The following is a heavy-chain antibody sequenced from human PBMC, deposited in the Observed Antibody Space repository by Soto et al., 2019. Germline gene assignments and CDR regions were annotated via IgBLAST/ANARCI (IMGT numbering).Heavy chain of an antibody. J-gene: IGHJ5*02. CDR2: INPDDGST. CDR1: GYTFTSYG. Sequence: GASVKVSCKASGYTFTSYGISWVRQAPGQGLEWMGIINPDDGSTNYAQKLQGRVTMTRDTSTSTVYMELSGLTSEDTAVYYCARVGVSVAQHYNWFDPWGQGTQVTVAS. V-gene: IGHV1-46*01. CDR3: ARVGVSVAQHYNWFDP. D-gene: IGHD2-21*01.